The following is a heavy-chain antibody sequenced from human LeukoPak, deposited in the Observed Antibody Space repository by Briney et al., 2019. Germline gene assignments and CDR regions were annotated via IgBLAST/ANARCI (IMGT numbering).Heavy chain of an antibody. CDR2: IYYSGST. Sequence: SETLSLTCTVSGGSISSYYWSWIRQPPGKGLEWIGYIYYSGSTNYNPSLKSRVTISVDTSKNQFSLKLSSVTAADTAVYYCGEGYSASDAFDIWGQGTMVTVSS. CDR3: GEGYSASDAFDI. J-gene: IGHJ3*02. D-gene: IGHD2-15*01. V-gene: IGHV4-59*08. CDR1: GGSISSYY.